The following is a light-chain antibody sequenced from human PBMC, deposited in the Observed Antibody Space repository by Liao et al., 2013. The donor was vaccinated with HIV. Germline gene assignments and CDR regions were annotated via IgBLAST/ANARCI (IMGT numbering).Light chain of an antibody. CDR2: QGT. CDR3: QAWDSNTVV. J-gene: IGLJ2*01. V-gene: IGLV3-1*01. CDR1: TLGDKY. Sequence: SYELTQPPSVSVSPGQTASITCSGDTLGDKYACWYQQKPGQSPVLVIYQGTKRPSGILERFSGSNSGNTATLTISGTQAMDEADYYCQAWDSNTVVFGGGTKLTVL.